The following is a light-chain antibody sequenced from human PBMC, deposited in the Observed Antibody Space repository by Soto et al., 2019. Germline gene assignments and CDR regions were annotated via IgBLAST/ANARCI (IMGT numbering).Light chain of an antibody. CDR1: QSVSSN. CDR3: HPRSKWPLT. J-gene: IGKJ4*01. CDR2: DAS. Sequence: EIVMTQAPATLSVSPGEIATFSCRASQSVSSNLAWYQQKPGQAPRLLIYDASNRATDIPARFSGSGSGTDCTLTISSLDPEDAAVYYCHPRSKWPLTFGGGTKVDIK. V-gene: IGKV3-11*01.